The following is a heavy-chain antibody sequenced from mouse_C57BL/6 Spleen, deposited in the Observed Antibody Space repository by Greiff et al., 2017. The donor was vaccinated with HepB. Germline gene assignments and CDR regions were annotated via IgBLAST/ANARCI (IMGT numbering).Heavy chain of an antibody. CDR1: GYTFTSYW. CDR2: IDPSDSYT. J-gene: IGHJ2*01. V-gene: IGHV1-69*01. Sequence: VQLQQPGAELVMPGASVKLSCKASGYTFTSYWMHWVKQRPGQGLEWIGEIDPSDSYTNYNQKFKGKSTLTVDKSSSTAYMQLSSLTSEDSAVYYCARNGGRGYYFDYWGQGTTLTVSS. CDR3: ARNGGRGYYFDY.